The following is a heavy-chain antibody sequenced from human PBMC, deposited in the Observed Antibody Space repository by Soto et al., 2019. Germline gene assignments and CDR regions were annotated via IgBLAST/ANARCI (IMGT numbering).Heavy chain of an antibody. Sequence: GGSLRLSCAASGFTFNSYGMHWVRQAPGKGLEWVVVISFDGRNTYYADSVKGRFTISRDNSKNTLYLQMNSLRDEDTAVYYCARENGYNWFDPWGQGTLVTVSS. CDR2: ISFDGRNT. CDR1: GFTFNSYG. D-gene: IGHD2-8*01. CDR3: ARENGYNWFDP. V-gene: IGHV3-30*03. J-gene: IGHJ5*02.